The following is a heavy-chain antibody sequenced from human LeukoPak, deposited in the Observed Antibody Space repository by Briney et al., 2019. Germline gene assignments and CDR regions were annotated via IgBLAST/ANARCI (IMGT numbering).Heavy chain of an antibody. V-gene: IGHV1-69*05. CDR1: GGTFSSYA. CDR2: IIPIFGTA. J-gene: IGHJ6*03. Sequence: VASVTVSCKASGGTFSSYAISWVRQAPGQGLEWMGGIIPIFGTANYAQKFQGRVTITTDESTSTAYMELSSLRSEDTAVYYCAIEMATNHYYYYYMDVWGKGTTVTVSS. CDR3: AIEMATNHYYYYYMDV. D-gene: IGHD5-24*01.